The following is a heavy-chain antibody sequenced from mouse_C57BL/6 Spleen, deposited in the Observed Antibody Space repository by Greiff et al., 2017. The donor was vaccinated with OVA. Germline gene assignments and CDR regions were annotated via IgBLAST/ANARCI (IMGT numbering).Heavy chain of an antibody. V-gene: IGHV1-64*01. CDR1: GYTFTSYW. J-gene: IGHJ3*01. CDR2: IHPDSGST. D-gene: IGHD1-1*01. CDR3: ARDTTVVAEAY. Sequence: QVQLQQPGAELVKPGASVKLSCKASGYTFTSYWMHWVKQRPGQGLEWIGMIHPDSGSTNYNEKFKSKATLTVDKSSSTAYMQLSSLTSEDSAVYYCARDTTVVAEAYWGQGTLVTVSA.